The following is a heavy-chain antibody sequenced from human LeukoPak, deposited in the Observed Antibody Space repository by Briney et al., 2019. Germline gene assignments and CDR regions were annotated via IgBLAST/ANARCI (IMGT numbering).Heavy chain of an antibody. D-gene: IGHD3-22*01. V-gene: IGHV1-18*01. CDR1: GYTFTSYG. J-gene: IGHJ4*02. CDR3: ARIPYYYDSSGSEWTGAFDY. CDR2: ISAYNGNT. Sequence: GASVKVSCKASGYTFTSYGISWVRQAPGQGLEWMGWISAYNGNTNYAQKLQGRVTMTTDTSTSTAYMELRSLRSDDTAVYYCARIPYYYDSSGSEWTGAFDYWGQGTLVTVSS.